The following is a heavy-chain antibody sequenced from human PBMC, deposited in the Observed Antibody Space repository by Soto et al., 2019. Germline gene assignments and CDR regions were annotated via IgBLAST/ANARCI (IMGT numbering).Heavy chain of an antibody. Sequence: QVQLVESGGGVVQPGRSLRLSCAASGFTFSSYGMHWVRQAPGKGLEWVAVIWYDGSNKYYADSVKGRFTISRDNSKHTLYLQMNSLRAEDTAVYYCARDARPAALRLWLDYWGQGTLVTVSS. CDR1: GFTFSSYG. J-gene: IGHJ4*02. CDR2: IWYDGSNK. V-gene: IGHV3-33*01. CDR3: ARDARPAALRLWLDY. D-gene: IGHD2-2*01.